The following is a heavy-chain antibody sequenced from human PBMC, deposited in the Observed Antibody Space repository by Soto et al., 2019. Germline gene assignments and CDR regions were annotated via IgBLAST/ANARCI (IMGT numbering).Heavy chain of an antibody. CDR3: AKSAAARPYFDY. CDR2: ISGSGGST. V-gene: IGHV3-23*01. D-gene: IGHD6-13*01. Sequence: EVQLLESGGGLVQPGGSLRLSCAASGFTFSSYAMSWVRQAPGKGMEWVSAISGSGGSTYYADSVKGRFTTSRDSSKNTLKLQRNSVRAEDTGVYYCAKSAAARPYFDYWGQGTLVTVSS. J-gene: IGHJ4*02. CDR1: GFTFSSYA.